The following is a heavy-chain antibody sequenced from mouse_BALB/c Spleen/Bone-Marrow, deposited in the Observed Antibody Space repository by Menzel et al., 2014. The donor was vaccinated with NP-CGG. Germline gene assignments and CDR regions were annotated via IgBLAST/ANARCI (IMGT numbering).Heavy chain of an antibody. CDR2: INPDSSMI. CDR1: GFDFSRYW. J-gene: IGHJ3*01. D-gene: IGHD4-1*01. CDR3: ARPETGSWFAY. V-gene: IGHV4-1*02. Sequence: EVHLVESGGGLVQPGGSLKISCAASGFDFSRYWMNWVRQAPGKGLEWIGEINPDSSMINYTPSLKDKFIISRDNAKNTLFLQMSKVKSEDTALYYCARPETGSWFAYWGQGTLVTGAA.